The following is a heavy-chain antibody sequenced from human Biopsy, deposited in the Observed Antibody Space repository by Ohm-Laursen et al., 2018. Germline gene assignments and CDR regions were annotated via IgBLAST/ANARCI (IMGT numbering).Heavy chain of an antibody. CDR1: GVSISSYF. J-gene: IGHJ4*02. D-gene: IGHD3-22*01. CDR2: VSYSGNT. V-gene: IGHV4-59*08. Sequence: DTLSLTCAVSGVSISSYFWSWIRQPLGKGLEWIGYVSYSGNTKYNPSLKSRVIISADTSKNQFSLKLSSVTAADTAMYYCAAYYYDSSGYFYAFHYWGQGTLVTVSS. CDR3: AAYYYDSSGYFYAFHY.